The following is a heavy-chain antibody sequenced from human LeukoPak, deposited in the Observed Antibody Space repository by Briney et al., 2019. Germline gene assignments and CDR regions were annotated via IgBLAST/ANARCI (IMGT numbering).Heavy chain of an antibody. D-gene: IGHD3-9*01. Sequence: PGRSLRLSCAASGFTFSSYGMHWVRQAPGKGLEWVAVISYDGSNKYYADSVKGRFTISRDSSKNTLYLQMNSLRAEDTAVYYCAKVRLRYFDWSTFDYWGQGTLVTVSS. J-gene: IGHJ4*02. V-gene: IGHV3-30*18. CDR1: GFTFSSYG. CDR3: AKVRLRYFDWSTFDY. CDR2: ISYDGSNK.